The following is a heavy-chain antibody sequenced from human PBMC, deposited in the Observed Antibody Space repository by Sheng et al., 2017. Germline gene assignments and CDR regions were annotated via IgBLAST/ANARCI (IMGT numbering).Heavy chain of an antibody. V-gene: IGHV1-69*13. D-gene: IGHD2-2*01. CDR2: IIPIFGTA. CDR3: ASRYCSSTSCYTVATSYYMDV. CDR1: GGTFSSYA. J-gene: IGHJ6*03. Sequence: QVQLVQSGAEVKKPGSSVKVSCKASGGTFSSYAISWVRQAPGQGLEWMGGIIPIFGTANYAQKFQGRVTITADESTSTAYMELSSLRSEDTAVYYCASRYCSSTSCYTVATSYYMDVWGQGTTVTVSS.